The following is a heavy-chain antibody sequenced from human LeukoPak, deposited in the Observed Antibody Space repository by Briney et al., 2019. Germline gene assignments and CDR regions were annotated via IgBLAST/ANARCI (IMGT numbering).Heavy chain of an antibody. V-gene: IGHV1-2*02. CDR1: GYTFTGYY. D-gene: IGHD4/OR15-4a*01. Sequence: ASVKVSCKASGYTFTGYYMHWVRQAPGQGLEWMGWISAYNGNTNYAQKLQGRVTMTRDTSISTAYMELRWLRSDDTAVYYCAVNYVYGDHAHRNPGAYYYMDVWGKGTTVTVSS. J-gene: IGHJ6*03. CDR3: AVNYVYGDHAHRNPGAYYYMDV. CDR2: ISAYNGNT.